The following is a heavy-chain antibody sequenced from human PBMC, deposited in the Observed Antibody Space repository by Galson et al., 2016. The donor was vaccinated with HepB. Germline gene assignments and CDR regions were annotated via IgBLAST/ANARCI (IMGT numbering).Heavy chain of an antibody. Sequence: SLRLSCAASGFTFSNYVINWVRQAPGKGLEWVSVISHDAATTYYADSVKGRFTISRDNSKNTVGLQMSSLRAEDTAIYYCARRLLVTAAFDIWGQGTVVSVSS. D-gene: IGHD2-21*02. J-gene: IGHJ3*02. V-gene: IGHV3-23*01. CDR3: ARRLLVTAAFDI. CDR1: GFTFSNYV. CDR2: ISHDAATT.